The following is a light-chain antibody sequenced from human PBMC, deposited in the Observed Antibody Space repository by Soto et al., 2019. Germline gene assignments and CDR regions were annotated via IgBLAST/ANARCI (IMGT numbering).Light chain of an antibody. CDR1: QSVSSSY. CDR3: QQRSTWPT. Sequence: EIVLTQSPGPLSLSTGDRATLSCRASQSVSSSYLAWYQQKPGQAPRLLMYDASKRATGIPARFSGSGSGTDFTLTISSLEPEDFAVYYCQQRSTWPTFGQGTKVDIK. CDR2: DAS. V-gene: IGKV3-11*01. J-gene: IGKJ1*01.